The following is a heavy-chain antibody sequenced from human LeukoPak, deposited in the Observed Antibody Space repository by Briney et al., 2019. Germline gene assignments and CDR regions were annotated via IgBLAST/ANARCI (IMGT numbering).Heavy chain of an antibody. CDR2: ISAYNGNT. CDR3: ARSAQQLGNYYYYYMDV. CDR1: GYTFTSYG. Sequence: AASVKVSCKASGYTFTSYGISWVRQAPGQGLEWMGWISAYNGNTNYAQKLQGRVTMTTDTSTSTAYMELRSLRSDDTAVYYCARSAQQLGNYYYYYMDVWGKGTTVTVSS. V-gene: IGHV1-18*01. J-gene: IGHJ6*03. D-gene: IGHD6-13*01.